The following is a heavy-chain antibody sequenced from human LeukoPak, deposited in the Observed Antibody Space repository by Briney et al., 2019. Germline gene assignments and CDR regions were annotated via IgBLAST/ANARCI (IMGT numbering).Heavy chain of an antibody. J-gene: IGHJ3*02. V-gene: IGHV4-59*08. Sequence: SETLSLTCTVSGGSVSGYYWSWIRQPPGKGLEWIGYIYYSGSTNYNPSLKSRVTMSVDTSKNQFPLMLSSVAAADTAVYYCARQSAGAKYQLLFAFDIWGQGTKVTVSS. D-gene: IGHD2-2*01. CDR3: ARQSAGAKYQLLFAFDI. CDR2: IYYSGST. CDR1: GGSVSGYY.